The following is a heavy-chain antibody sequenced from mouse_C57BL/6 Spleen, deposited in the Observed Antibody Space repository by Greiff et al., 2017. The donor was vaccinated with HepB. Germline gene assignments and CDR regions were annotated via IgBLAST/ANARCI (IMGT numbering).Heavy chain of an antibody. CDR2: IYWDDDK. CDR3: ARRADSSGPFYAMDY. V-gene: IGHV8-12*01. J-gene: IGHJ4*01. D-gene: IGHD3-2*02. CDR1: GFSLSTSGMG. Sequence: QVTLKECGPGILQSSQTLSLTCSFSGFSLSTSGMGVSWIRQPSGKGLEWLAHIYWDDDKRYNPSLKSRLTISKDTSRNQVFLKITSVDTADTATYYCARRADSSGPFYAMDYWGQGTSVTVSS.